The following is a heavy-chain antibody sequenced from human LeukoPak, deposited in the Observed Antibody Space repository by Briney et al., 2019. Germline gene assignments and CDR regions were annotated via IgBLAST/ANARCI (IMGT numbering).Heavy chain of an antibody. CDR1: GFTFSTYA. CDR3: ARVTRDDSGDYVNLDY. D-gene: IGHD4-17*01. Sequence: PGGSLRLPCAASGFTFSTYAMFWVRQAPGMGLEWVATISYDGSNKWCADSVKGRFTFSRGNSKNTVYLQMNSLRAEDTAVYYCARVTRDDSGDYVNLDYWGRGTLVTVSS. V-gene: IGHV3-30-3*01. J-gene: IGHJ4*02. CDR2: ISYDGSNK.